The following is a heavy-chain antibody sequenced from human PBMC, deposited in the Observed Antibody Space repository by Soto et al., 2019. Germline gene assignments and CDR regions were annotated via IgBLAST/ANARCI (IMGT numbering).Heavy chain of an antibody. Sequence: SVKVSCKASGYTFTGYSINWVRQAPGQGLEWMGRIIPILGITDYAHRFQGRVTITADKSTSTTYMELSSLISEDTAVYYCALYPSTFYYDSSGYFRHWGQGTLVTVSS. D-gene: IGHD3-22*01. CDR1: GYTFTGYS. CDR2: IIPILGIT. J-gene: IGHJ4*02. CDR3: ALYPSTFYYDSSGYFRH. V-gene: IGHV1-69*02.